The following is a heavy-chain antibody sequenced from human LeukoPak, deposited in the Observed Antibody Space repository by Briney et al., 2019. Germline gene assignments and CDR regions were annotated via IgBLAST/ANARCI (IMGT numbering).Heavy chain of an antibody. D-gene: IGHD6-13*01. CDR3: ASSNDSPYSSWYGGNWFDP. Sequence: GGSLRLSCAASGFTFSSYSMNWVRQAPGKGLEWVSYISSSSSTIYYADSVKGRFTISRDNAKNSLYLQMNSLRAEDTAVYYCASSNDSPYSSWYGGNWFDPWGQGTLVAVSS. CDR2: ISSSSSTI. J-gene: IGHJ5*02. V-gene: IGHV3-48*01. CDR1: GFTFSSYS.